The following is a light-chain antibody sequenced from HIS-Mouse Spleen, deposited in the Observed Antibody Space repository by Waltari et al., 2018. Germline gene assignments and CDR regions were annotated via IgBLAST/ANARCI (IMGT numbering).Light chain of an antibody. CDR2: EVG. J-gene: IGLJ3*02. Sequence: QSALTQPPSASGSPGQSITISCTGTSSDGGGYNYVSWYQQHPGKAPKLMIYEVGNRPSGVSNRFSGSKSGNTASLTISGLQAEDEADYYCSSYTSSSSWVFGGGTKLTVL. V-gene: IGLV2-14*01. CDR3: SSYTSSSSWV. CDR1: SSDGGGYNY.